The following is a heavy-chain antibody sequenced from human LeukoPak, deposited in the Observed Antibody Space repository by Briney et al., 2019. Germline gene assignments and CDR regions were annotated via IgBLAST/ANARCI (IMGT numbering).Heavy chain of an antibody. V-gene: IGHV1-18*01. J-gene: IGHJ6*02. CDR3: ARMKIGYCRSTSCYMSKGPYYYYGMDV. Sequence: ASVKVSCKASGYTFTSYDISWVRQAPGQGLEWMGWISVYNGNTNYAQKLQGRVTMTTDTSTSTAYMELRSLRSGDTAVYYCARMKIGYCRSTSCYMSKGPYYYYGMDVWGQGTTVTVSS. CDR2: ISVYNGNT. CDR1: GYTFTSYD. D-gene: IGHD2-2*02.